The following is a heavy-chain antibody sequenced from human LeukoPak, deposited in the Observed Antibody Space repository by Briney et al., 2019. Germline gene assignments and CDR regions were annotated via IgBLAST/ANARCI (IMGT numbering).Heavy chain of an antibody. CDR1: GFTFSSSW. Sequence: GGSLRLSCAASGFTFSSSWMHWVRQAPGKGLVWVSRITRDGSSTTYADSVKGRFTTSRDNAKNTLYLQMDSLRDDDTAVYYCARDPGYESWSPFWGGMDVWGNGTTVIVSS. D-gene: IGHD3-16*01. J-gene: IGHJ6*04. CDR3: ARDPGYESWSPFWGGMDV. V-gene: IGHV3-74*01. CDR2: ITRDGSST.